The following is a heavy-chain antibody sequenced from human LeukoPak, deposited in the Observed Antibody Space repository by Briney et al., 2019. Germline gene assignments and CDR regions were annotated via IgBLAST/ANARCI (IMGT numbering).Heavy chain of an antibody. CDR2: IIPIFGTA. D-gene: IGHD6-13*01. CDR1: GGTFSSYA. Sequence: GASVKVSCKASGGTFSSYAISWVRQAPGQGLEWMGRIIPIFGTANYAQKFQGRVTITTDESTSTAYMELSSLRSEDTAVYYCARGTSIAAASPIDYWGQGTLVTVSS. CDR3: ARGTSIAAASPIDY. J-gene: IGHJ4*02. V-gene: IGHV1-69*05.